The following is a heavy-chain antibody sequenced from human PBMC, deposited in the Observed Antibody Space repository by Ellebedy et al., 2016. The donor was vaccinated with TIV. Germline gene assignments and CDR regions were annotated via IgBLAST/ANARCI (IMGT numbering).Heavy chain of an antibody. CDR2: IWHDGSNK. V-gene: IGHV3-33*01. CDR1: GFTFSSYG. D-gene: IGHD6-13*01. CDR3: ARRRRGNYGMDV. Sequence: GESLKISXAASGFTFSSYGMHWVRQAPGKGLEWVAVIWHDGSNKYYADSVKGRFTISRDNSKNTLYLQMNSLRAEDTAVYYCARRRRGNYGMDVWGQGTTVTVSS. J-gene: IGHJ6*02.